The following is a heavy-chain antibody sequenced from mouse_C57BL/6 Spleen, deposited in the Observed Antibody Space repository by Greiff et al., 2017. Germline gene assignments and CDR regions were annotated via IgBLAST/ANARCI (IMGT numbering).Heavy chain of an antibody. CDR3: ARWGSSGPFAY. J-gene: IGHJ3*01. CDR2: IYPGDGDT. V-gene: IGHV1-82*01. Sequence: QVQLQQSGPELVKPGASVKISCKASGYAFSSSWMNWVKQRPGKGLEWIGRIYPGDGDTKYNGKFKGKATLTADKSSSTAYMQLSSLTSEDSAVYFCARWGSSGPFAYWGQGTLVTVSA. CDR1: GYAFSSSW. D-gene: IGHD3-2*02.